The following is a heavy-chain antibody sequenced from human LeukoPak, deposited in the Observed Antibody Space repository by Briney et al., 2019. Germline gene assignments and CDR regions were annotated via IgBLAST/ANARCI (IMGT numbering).Heavy chain of an antibody. CDR3: AREPYYYDRSGTHAFDI. J-gene: IGHJ3*02. CDR1: GYTFTSYY. CDR2: INPSGGST. Sequence: ASVKLSCKASGYTFTSYYMHWVRQPPGQGLEWMGIINPSGGSTSYAQKFQGRVTMTRDTSTSTVYMELSSLRSEDTAVYYCAREPYYYDRSGTHAFDIWGQGTMVTVSS. D-gene: IGHD3-22*01. V-gene: IGHV1-46*03.